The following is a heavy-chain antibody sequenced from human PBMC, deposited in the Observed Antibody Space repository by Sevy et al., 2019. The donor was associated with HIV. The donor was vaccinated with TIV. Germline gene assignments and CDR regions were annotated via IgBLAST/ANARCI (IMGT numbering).Heavy chain of an antibody. CDR1: GFTFSSYG. CDR2: ISYDGSNK. CDR3: SKTVGPGPYYYYGMDV. J-gene: IGHJ6*02. D-gene: IGHD2-15*01. Sequence: GGSLRLSCAASGFTFSSYGMHWVRQAPGKGLEWVAVISYDGSNKYYADSVKGRFTISRDKSKNTLYLQMNSLRAEDTAVYYCSKTVGPGPYYYYGMDVWGQGTTVTVSS. V-gene: IGHV3-30*18.